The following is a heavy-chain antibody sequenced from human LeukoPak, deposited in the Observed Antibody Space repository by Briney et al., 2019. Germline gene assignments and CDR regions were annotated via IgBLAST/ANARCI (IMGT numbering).Heavy chain of an antibody. CDR2: INTNTGNP. J-gene: IGHJ4*02. D-gene: IGHD5-12*01. V-gene: IGHV7-4-1*02. CDR1: GYTFTSYG. Sequence: ASVKVSCKASGYTFTSYGISWVRQAPGQGLEWMGWINTNTGNPTYAQGSTGRFVFSLDTSVSTAYLQISSLKAEDTAVYYCARGAWYSGYDYPLLWDYWGQGTLVTVSS. CDR3: ARGAWYSGYDYPLLWDY.